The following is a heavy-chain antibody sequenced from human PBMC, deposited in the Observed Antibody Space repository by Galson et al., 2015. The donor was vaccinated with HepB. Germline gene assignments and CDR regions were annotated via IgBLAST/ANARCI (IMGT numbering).Heavy chain of an antibody. Sequence: SLRLSCAASGFTFSSYSMNWVRQAPGKGLEWVSYISSSSSTIYYADSVKGRFTISRDNAKNSLYLQMNSLRNEDTAVYYCARDGCSSTSCPVYHYYGMDVWGQGTTVTVSS. D-gene: IGHD2-2*01. J-gene: IGHJ6*02. CDR1: GFTFSSYS. V-gene: IGHV3-48*02. CDR3: ARDGCSSTSCPVYHYYGMDV. CDR2: ISSSSSTI.